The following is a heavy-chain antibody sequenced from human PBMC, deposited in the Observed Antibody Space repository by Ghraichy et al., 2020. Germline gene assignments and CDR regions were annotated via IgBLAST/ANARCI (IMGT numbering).Heavy chain of an antibody. V-gene: IGHV1-24*01. J-gene: IGHJ6*02. CDR1: GYTLIELS. CDR3: ATFRVPAVIDDDYYYYGMDA. CDR2: SDPEDGET. D-gene: IGHD2-2*02. Sequence: ASVKVSCKVSGYTLIELSMHWVRQAPGKGLEWMGGSDPEDGETIYAQKFQGRVTMTEDTSTDTAYMELSSLRSDDTAVYYCATFRVPAVIDDDYYYYGMDAWGQGTTVTVS.